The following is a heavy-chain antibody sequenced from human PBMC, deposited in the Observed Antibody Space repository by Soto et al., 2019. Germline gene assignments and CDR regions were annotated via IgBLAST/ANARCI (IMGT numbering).Heavy chain of an antibody. Sequence: QVQLQESGPGLLKPSETLSLTCTLSGDSVSSGASHWTWIRQSPGKGLEWIGYIHHNATADCNPSLQRRASIAVENSQNQFSLKLTYATTEDTGVYYCARLDRSTSKIGVWGQGTTVTVSS. J-gene: IGHJ6*02. CDR2: IHHNATA. D-gene: IGHD3-22*01. V-gene: IGHV4-61*08. CDR3: ARLDRSTSKIGV. CDR1: GDSVSSGASH.